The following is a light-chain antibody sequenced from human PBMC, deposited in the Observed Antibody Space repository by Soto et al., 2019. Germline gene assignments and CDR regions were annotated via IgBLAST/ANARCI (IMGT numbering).Light chain of an antibody. Sequence: DIQLTQSPSSLSASVGDRVTITCRASQTVTNYLHWYQQKPGKAPKLLIYADSNLQSGVPSRFGASGSGTDFTLTISGLQPEDFATYYCQQSYTTRPLTFGGGNKVES. CDR2: ADS. V-gene: IGKV1-39*01. CDR1: QTVTNY. J-gene: IGKJ4*01. CDR3: QQSYTTRPLT.